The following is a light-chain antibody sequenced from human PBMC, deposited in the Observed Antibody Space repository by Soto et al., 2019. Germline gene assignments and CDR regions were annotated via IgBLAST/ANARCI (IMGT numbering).Light chain of an antibody. CDR3: VLYMGLGISV. CDR1: SGSVSTNYY. Sequence: QTVVTQEPSFSVSPGGTVTFTCGLSSGSVSTNYYPSWYQQTPGQAPRTLIYNTNSRSSGVPDRFSGSILGSKAALTITGAQADDESDYYCVLYMGLGISVFGGGTKLTVL. J-gene: IGLJ2*01. CDR2: NTN. V-gene: IGLV8-61*01.